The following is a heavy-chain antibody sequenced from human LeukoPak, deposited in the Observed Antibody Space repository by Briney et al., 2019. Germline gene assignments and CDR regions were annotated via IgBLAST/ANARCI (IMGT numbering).Heavy chain of an antibody. CDR1: GGSISSYY. CDR3: ARSPGIAAAGTAFYFDY. D-gene: IGHD6-13*01. J-gene: IGHJ4*02. CDR2: ISYSGST. Sequence: SETLSLTCTVSGGSISSYYWSWIRQPPGKGLEWIGYISYSGSTNYNPSLRSRVTISVDTSKNQFSLKLTSVTAADTAVYYCARSPGIAAAGTAFYFDYWGQGTLVTVSS. V-gene: IGHV4-59*01.